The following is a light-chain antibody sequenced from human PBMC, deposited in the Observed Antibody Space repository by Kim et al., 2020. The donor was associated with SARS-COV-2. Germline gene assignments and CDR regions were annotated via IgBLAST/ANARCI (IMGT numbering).Light chain of an antibody. Sequence: AQGKTARITGGGKNSGRKNVHWYQQKPGQAPVLVINYESDRPAGSPERCSGSNSGNTATLTSSRVEAGEEADYYCQVWDSSSDHVVFGGGTKLTVL. J-gene: IGLJ2*01. CDR3: QVWDSSSDHVV. V-gene: IGLV3-21*04. CDR1: NSGRKN. CDR2: YES.